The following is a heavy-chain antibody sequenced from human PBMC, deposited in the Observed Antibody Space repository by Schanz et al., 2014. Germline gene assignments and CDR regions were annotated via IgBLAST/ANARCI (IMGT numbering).Heavy chain of an antibody. V-gene: IGHV3-7*01. D-gene: IGHD2-2*01. CDR1: GFTFSDHW. J-gene: IGHJ4*02. CDR3: ERFQSPHQPFDY. Sequence: DVQLVESGGALVQPGGSLRLSCSASGFTFSDHWMSWVRQAPGKGLEWVANIKQDGSERYYVDSVKGRFTISRDNAKNSLYLQMNSLRAEDTAVYYCERFQSPHQPFDYWGQGTLVTVSS. CDR2: IKQDGSER.